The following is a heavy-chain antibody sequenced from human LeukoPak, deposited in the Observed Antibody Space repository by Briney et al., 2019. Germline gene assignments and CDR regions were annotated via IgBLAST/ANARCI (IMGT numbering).Heavy chain of an antibody. D-gene: IGHD1-14*01. CDR2: VYTSGST. CDR1: GGSISSGSYD. CDR3: AGGTGNAFDI. J-gene: IGHJ3*02. V-gene: IGHV4-61*02. Sequence: SETLSLTCTVSGGSISSGSYDWSWIRRPAGKGLDWIGRVYTSGSTNYNPSLKSRVTISVDTSKNQFSLKLTSVTAADTAVYYCAGGTGNAFDIWGQGTMVTVSS.